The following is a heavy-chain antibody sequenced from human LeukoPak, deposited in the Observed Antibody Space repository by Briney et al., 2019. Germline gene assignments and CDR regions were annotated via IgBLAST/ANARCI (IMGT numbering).Heavy chain of an antibody. CDR2: IRSTANGYAT. CDR3: ATTDTTCY. Sequence: GGSLRLSCAASGFTFSGSALHWVRQASGKGLEWVGRIRSTANGYATAYAASVKGRFTISRDNSKNTLYLEINSLSADDTAVYYCATTDTTCYWGQGTLVTVSS. D-gene: IGHD1-14*01. CDR1: GFTFSGSA. V-gene: IGHV3-73*01. J-gene: IGHJ4*02.